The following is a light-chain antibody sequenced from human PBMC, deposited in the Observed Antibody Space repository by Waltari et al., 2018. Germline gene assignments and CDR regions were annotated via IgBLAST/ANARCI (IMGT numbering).Light chain of an antibody. J-gene: IGKJ1*01. CDR3: QHYLRLPAT. V-gene: IGKV3-20*01. CDR1: QSVTRT. CDR2: GAS. Sequence: EIVLTQSPGTLSLSPGERATHSCRASQSVTRTLAWYQQKPGQAPRLLIYGASNRATGIPDRFSGSGSGTDFSLTISRLEPEDFAVYYCQHYLRLPATFGQVTKVEIK.